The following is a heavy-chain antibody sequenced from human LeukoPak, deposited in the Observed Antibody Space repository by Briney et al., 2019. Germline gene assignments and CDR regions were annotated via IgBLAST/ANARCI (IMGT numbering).Heavy chain of an antibody. J-gene: IGHJ5*02. CDR1: GGTFSSYA. Sequence: SVEVSCKASGGTFSSYAISWVRQAPGQGLEWMGGIIPIFGTANYAQKFQGRVTITADESTSTAYMELSSLRSEDTAVYYCARSPLERRFAWFDPWGQGTLVTVSS. CDR3: ARSPLERRFAWFDP. CDR2: IIPIFGTA. D-gene: IGHD1-1*01. V-gene: IGHV1-69*01.